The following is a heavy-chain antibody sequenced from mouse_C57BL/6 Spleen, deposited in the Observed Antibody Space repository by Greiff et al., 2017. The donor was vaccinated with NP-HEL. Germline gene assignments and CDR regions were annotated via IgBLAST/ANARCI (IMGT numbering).Heavy chain of an antibody. D-gene: IGHD4-1*01. CDR1: GFSLTSYG. Sequence: QVQLQQSGPGLVQPSQSLSITCTVSGFSLTSYGVHWVRQSPGKGLEWLGVIWRGGSTDYNAAFMSRLSITKDNSKSQVFFKMNSLQAVDTAIYYCAKNTGTNYYAMDYWGQGTSVTVSS. CDR2: IWRGGST. V-gene: IGHV2-5*01. CDR3: AKNTGTNYYAMDY. J-gene: IGHJ4*01.